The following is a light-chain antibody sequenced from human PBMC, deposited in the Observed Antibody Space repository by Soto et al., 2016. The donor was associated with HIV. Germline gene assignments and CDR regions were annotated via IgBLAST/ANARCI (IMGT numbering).Light chain of an antibody. CDR2: SAS. V-gene: IGKV1-6*01. J-gene: IGKJ2*01. CDR1: QGIKNE. CDR3: LQDYTYPYT. Sequence: AIQMTQSPSSLSASVGDRVTITCRASQGIKNELGWYQQKPGKAPKLLIYSASILGSGVPSRFSSSGSGTDFTLTISSLQPEDSASYFCLQDYTYPYTFGQGTKLEIK.